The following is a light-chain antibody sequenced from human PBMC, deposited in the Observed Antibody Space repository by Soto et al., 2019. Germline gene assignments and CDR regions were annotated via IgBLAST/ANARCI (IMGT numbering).Light chain of an antibody. J-gene: IGKJ1*01. V-gene: IGKV1-39*01. CDR3: QHYNNWPPWT. CDR2: AAS. Sequence: DIQMTQSPSSLSASVGDRVTITCRASQTVSNYLNWYQHIPGKAPKVLIYAASNLQSGVPSRFSGSGSGTDFTLTINGLQPEDFAVYYCQHYNNWPPWTFGQGIKVDIK. CDR1: QTVSNY.